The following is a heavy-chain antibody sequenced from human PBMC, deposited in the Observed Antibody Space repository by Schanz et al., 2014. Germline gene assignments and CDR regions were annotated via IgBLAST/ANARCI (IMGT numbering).Heavy chain of an antibody. Sequence: QVQLIQSGAEVKKPGASVKVSCTASGYTFTSYDINWVRQAPGQGLEWLGWMNPNSGNPGFAQKFQGRVTMTRDTSTSTVYMELSGLRSEDTAVYYCARDRLECGAECYSVEVFEIWGQGTLVIVSS. V-gene: IGHV1-8*01. CDR2: MNPNSGNP. CDR3: ARDRLECGAECYSVEVFEI. J-gene: IGHJ4*02. CDR1: GYTFTSYD. D-gene: IGHD2-21*01.